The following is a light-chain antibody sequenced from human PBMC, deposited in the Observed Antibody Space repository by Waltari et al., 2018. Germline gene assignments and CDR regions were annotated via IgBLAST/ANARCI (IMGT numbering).Light chain of an antibody. Sequence: EIVLTQSPGTLSLSPGESATLSCRASQSVTRNYLAWYQQKPGQAPRLLCYGPSSRATGIPDRFRGSGSGTDFVLTISRLEPEDFAVYYCQDYGRSPFTFGPGTKVDFK. V-gene: IGKV3-20*01. CDR2: GPS. J-gene: IGKJ3*01. CDR1: QSVTRNY. CDR3: QDYGRSPFT.